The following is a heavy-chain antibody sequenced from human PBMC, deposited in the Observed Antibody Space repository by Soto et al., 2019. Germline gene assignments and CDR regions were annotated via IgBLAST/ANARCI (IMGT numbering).Heavy chain of an antibody. Sequence: QVQLVQSGAEVKKPGSSVKVSCKASGGTFSSYAISWVRQAPGQGLEWMGGIIPIFGTANYAQKFQGRVTITADESTRTAYMELSSWRSEDTAVYYCARGLYDYGDYGLGDYWGQGTLVTVSS. CDR1: GGTFSSYA. D-gene: IGHD4-17*01. J-gene: IGHJ4*02. V-gene: IGHV1-69*12. CDR2: IIPIFGTA. CDR3: ARGLYDYGDYGLGDY.